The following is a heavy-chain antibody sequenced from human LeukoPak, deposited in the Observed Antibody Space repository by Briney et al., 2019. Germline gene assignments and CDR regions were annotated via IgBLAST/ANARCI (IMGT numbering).Heavy chain of an antibody. D-gene: IGHD4-17*01. CDR2: IKKDGSEK. CDR1: GFTFSSYW. CDR3: ARDLQDGVPTGY. V-gene: IGHV3-7*01. Sequence: PGGSLRLSCEVSGFTFSSYWMNWVRQAPGKGLEWVANIKKDGSEKYYVESLEGRFAISRDNVKNSLYLQMNSLRAEDTAVYYCARDLQDGVPTGYWGQGTLVIVS. J-gene: IGHJ4*02.